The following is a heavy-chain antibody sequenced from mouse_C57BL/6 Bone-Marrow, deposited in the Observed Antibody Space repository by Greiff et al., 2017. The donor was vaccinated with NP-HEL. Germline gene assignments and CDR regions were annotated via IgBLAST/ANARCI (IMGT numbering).Heavy chain of an antibody. CDR3: ARDGLLYYYAMDY. V-gene: IGHV1-7*01. CDR2: INPSSGYT. J-gene: IGHJ4*01. Sequence: QVQLQQSGAELAKPGASVKLSCKASGYTFTSYWMHWVKQRPGQGLEWIGYINPSSGYTKYSQKFKDKATLTADKSSSTAYMQLSSLTYEDSAVYYCARDGLLYYYAMDYWGQGTSVTVSS. CDR1: GYTFTSYW. D-gene: IGHD1-1*02.